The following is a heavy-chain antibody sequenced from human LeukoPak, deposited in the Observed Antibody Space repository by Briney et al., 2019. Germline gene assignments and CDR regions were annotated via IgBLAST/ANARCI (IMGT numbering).Heavy chain of an antibody. Sequence: GESLKISCRGSGYSFTNYWIGWVRQMPGKGLEWMGRIDPSDSYTNYSPSFQGHVTISADKSISTAYLQWSSLKASDTAMYYCARQVGSGWYFDYWGQGTLVTVSS. J-gene: IGHJ4*02. CDR2: IDPSDSYT. CDR1: GYSFTNYW. D-gene: IGHD6-19*01. V-gene: IGHV5-10-1*01. CDR3: ARQVGSGWYFDY.